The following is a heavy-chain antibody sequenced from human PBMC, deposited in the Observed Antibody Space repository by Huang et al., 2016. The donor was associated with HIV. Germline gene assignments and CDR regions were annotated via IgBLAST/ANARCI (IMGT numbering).Heavy chain of an antibody. CDR3: VRVRRVMDTYCVADCSTLEAFDI. D-gene: IGHD2-21*02. J-gene: IGHJ3*02. V-gene: IGHV7-4-1*02. Sequence: QVQLVQSGSELKKPGASVKVSCKASGYTFTHYGVHWVRQAPGQGLEWMGLSNTDTGKPSYAQGLTGLFVFSLDTSVNTAYLQISSLKAADSAIYYCVRVRRVMDTYCVADCSTLEAFDIWGQGTVVTVSA. CDR2: SNTDTGKP. CDR1: GYTFTHYG.